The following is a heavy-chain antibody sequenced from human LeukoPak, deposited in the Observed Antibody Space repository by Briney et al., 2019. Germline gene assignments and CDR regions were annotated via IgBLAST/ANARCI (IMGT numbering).Heavy chain of an antibody. Sequence: GGSLRLSCEASGFTFGSYWMHWVRQVPGKGLVWVSRINGDGSSTTYADAVKGRFTISRDNGKNTLYLQMSSLRAEDTAVYYCARRGLVPAFDIWGQGTMVTVAS. CDR3: ARRGLVPAFDI. V-gene: IGHV3-74*01. CDR2: INGDGSST. D-gene: IGHD2-2*01. J-gene: IGHJ3*02. CDR1: GFTFGSYW.